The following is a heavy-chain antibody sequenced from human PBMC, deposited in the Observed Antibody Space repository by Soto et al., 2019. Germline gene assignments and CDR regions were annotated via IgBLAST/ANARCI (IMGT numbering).Heavy chain of an antibody. CDR3: ARGSGGAPYYFDY. D-gene: IGHD2-15*01. Sequence: SETLSLTCAVSGCPISSGCYSWSWIRQPPGKGLEWIGYIYHSGSTYYNPSLKSRVTISVDRSKNQFSLKLSSVTAADTAVYYCARGSGGAPYYFDYWGQGTLVTVSS. CDR1: GCPISSGCYS. V-gene: IGHV4-30-2*01. J-gene: IGHJ4*02. CDR2: IYHSGST.